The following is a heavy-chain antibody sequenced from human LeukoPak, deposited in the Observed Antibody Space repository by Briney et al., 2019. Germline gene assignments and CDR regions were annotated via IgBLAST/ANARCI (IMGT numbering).Heavy chain of an antibody. CDR1: GGTFSSYA. CDR2: IIPIFGTA. V-gene: IGHV1-69*05. D-gene: IGHD4-23*01. J-gene: IGHJ4*02. CDR3: ASGTGLDYGGDFDY. Sequence: GASVTVSCKASGGTFSSYAISWVRQAPGQGLEWMGGIIPIFGTANYAQKFQGRVTITTDESTSTAYMELSSLRSEDTAVYYCASGTGLDYGGDFDYWGQGTLVTVSS.